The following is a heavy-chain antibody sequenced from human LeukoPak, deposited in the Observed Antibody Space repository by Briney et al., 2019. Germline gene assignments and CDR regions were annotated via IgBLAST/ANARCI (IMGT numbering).Heavy chain of an antibody. D-gene: IGHD3-3*01. CDR1: GFTFSNYW. Sequence: GGSLRLSCAASGFTFSNYWMQWVRQAPGKGMEWVANINQDGSAKYYVDSVKGRFTISKDSAKNSLYLQMNSLRVDDTAVYYCTRGDPDFWGQGTLVTVSS. CDR2: INQDGSAK. J-gene: IGHJ4*02. CDR3: TRGDPDF. V-gene: IGHV3-7*01.